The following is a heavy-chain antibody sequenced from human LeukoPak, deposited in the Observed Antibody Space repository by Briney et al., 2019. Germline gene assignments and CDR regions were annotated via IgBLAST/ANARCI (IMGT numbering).Heavy chain of an antibody. V-gene: IGHV4-34*01. CDR3: ARGGGSGSYFRGWFDP. D-gene: IGHD3-10*01. CDR2: INHRGST. J-gene: IGHJ5*02. CDR1: GGSFSGYY. Sequence: SETLSLTCAVYGGSFSGYYWSWIRQPPGKGLEWIGEINHRGSTNYNPSLKSRVTISVDTSKNQFSLKLSSVTAADTAVYYCARGGGSGSYFRGWFDPWGQGTLVTVSS.